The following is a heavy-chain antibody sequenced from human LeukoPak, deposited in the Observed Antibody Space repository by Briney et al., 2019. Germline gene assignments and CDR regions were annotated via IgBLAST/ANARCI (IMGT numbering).Heavy chain of an antibody. J-gene: IGHJ4*02. Sequence: QPGGSLRLSCSASGFTFSSYAMHWVRQAPGKGLEYDSAISSNGGSTYYADSVKGRFTISRDNSKNTLYLQMSSLRAEDTAVYYCVKSLTKGVKDSSSWFWGQGTLVTVSS. CDR1: GFTFSSYA. V-gene: IGHV3-64D*06. D-gene: IGHD6-13*01. CDR3: VKSLTKGVKDSSSWF. CDR2: ISSNGGST.